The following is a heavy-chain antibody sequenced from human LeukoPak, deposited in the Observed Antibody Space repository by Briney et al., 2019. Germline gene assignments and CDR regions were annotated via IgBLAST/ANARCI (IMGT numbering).Heavy chain of an antibody. CDR2: ITGSISTI. D-gene: IGHD3-10*01. CDR3: ARARGYGSGSFFDY. J-gene: IGHJ4*02. V-gene: IGHV3-48*01. Sequence: GGSLRLSCAASGFTFSSYSMNWVRQAPGKGLEWVSYITGSISTIYYADSVKGRFTISRDNAKNSVYLQMNSLRAEDTAVYYCARARGYGSGSFFDYWGQGTLVTVSS. CDR1: GFTFSSYS.